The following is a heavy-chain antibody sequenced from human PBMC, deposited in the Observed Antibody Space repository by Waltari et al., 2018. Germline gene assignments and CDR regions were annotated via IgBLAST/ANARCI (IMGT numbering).Heavy chain of an antibody. J-gene: IGHJ4*02. V-gene: IGHV3-53*01. CDR2: IHSEANDGNT. Sequence: EVQLVESGGALIQPGGSLRLSCAVSGFFVSSNYMTWVRQAPGKGLEWVSVIHSEANDGNTHDADSVKGRFTISRDSSKNTVYRQLNNVRAEDTAVYFCARDRRYAHSRGYFDYWGRGTLVTVSA. CDR3: ARDRRYAHSRGYFDY. CDR1: GFFVSSNY. D-gene: IGHD3-16*01.